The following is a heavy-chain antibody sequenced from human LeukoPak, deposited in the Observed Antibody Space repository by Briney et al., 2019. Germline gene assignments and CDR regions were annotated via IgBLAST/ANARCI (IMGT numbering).Heavy chain of an antibody. J-gene: IGHJ4*02. Sequence: SETLSLTCTVSGGSISSGGYYWSWIRQPPGKGLEWIGYIYHSGSTYYNPSLKSRVTISVDRSKNQFSLKLSSMTAADTAVYFRAGGGFWGGPPLALGGQGTLVPLPP. CDR3: AGGGFWGGPPLAL. CDR1: GGSISSGGYY. CDR2: IYHSGST. V-gene: IGHV4-30-2*01. D-gene: IGHD3-16*01.